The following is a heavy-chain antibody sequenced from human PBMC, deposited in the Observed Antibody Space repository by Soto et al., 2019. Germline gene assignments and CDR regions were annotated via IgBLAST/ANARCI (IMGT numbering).Heavy chain of an antibody. Sequence: ASVKVSCKASGYDFTAYDIYWVRQASGQGLEWMGWMNPIKGATDSARRFQGRVSMTRNTSTGTAYLELSRLRSDDSAVYYCARGARPREPAARISSSHGMDVWGQGTTVTVSS. CDR3: ARGARPREPAARISSSHGMDV. CDR2: MNPIKGAT. V-gene: IGHV1-8*02. J-gene: IGHJ6*02. CDR1: GYDFTAYD. D-gene: IGHD6-6*01.